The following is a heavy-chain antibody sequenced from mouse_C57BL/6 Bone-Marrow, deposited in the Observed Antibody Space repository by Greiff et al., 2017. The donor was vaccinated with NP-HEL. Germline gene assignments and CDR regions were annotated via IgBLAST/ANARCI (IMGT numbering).Heavy chain of an antibody. V-gene: IGHV1-81*01. D-gene: IGHD2-4*01. CDR1: GYTFTSYG. CDR3: ARWCIDDYPYYFDY. CDR2: IYPRSGNT. Sequence: QVQLKESGAELARPGASVKLSCKASGYTFTSYGISWVKQRTGQGLEWIGEIYPRSGNTYYNEKFKGKATLTADKSSSTAFMELLSLTSEDSAVYFCARWCIDDYPYYFDYWGQGTTLTVSS. J-gene: IGHJ2*01.